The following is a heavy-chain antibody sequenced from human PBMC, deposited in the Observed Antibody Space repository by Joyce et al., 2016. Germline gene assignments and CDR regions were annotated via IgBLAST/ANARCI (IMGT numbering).Heavy chain of an antibody. CDR1: GFIFSSKE. CDR2: ISRSGDLI. Sequence: EVQLVESGGGLVQPGGSLILSCAASGFIFSSKEMNWVRQAPGKGLGWIAYISRSGDLIHYADSVRGRFTISRDNAGSSLYLQMESLRAEDTAMYYGASPSCAVWGQGSLVTVSS. J-gene: IGHJ4*02. CDR3: ASPSCAV. V-gene: IGHV3-48*03.